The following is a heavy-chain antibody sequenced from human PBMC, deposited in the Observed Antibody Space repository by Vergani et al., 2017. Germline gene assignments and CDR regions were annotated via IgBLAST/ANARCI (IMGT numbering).Heavy chain of an antibody. D-gene: IGHD5-18*01. CDR3: AKVVAMEAFDM. Sequence: QVHLVESGGGVVQPGRSLRLSCAASRFTFSSSGMHWVRQAPGKGLEWVAVISYDGSNKYYADSVKGRFTISRDNSKTTLYLQMNSLRAEATAVYYCAKVVAMEAFDMWGQGTMVTVSS. CDR1: RFTFSSSG. J-gene: IGHJ3*02. V-gene: IGHV3-30*18. CDR2: ISYDGSNK.